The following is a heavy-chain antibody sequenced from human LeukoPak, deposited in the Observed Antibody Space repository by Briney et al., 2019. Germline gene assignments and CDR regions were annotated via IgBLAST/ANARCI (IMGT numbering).Heavy chain of an antibody. CDR1: GGSFSSDIYY. D-gene: IGHD6-13*01. J-gene: IGHJ4*02. CDR2: IYTSGNT. CDR3: ARDTPGYSSSPQLVGDY. V-gene: IGHV4-61*02. Sequence: SETLSLTCTVSGGSFSSDIYYWSWIRQPAGKGLEWMGRIYTSGNTNYNPSLKSRVTISIDTSTNQFSLKLSSVTAADTAVYYCARDTPGYSSSPQLVGDYWGQGTLVTVSS.